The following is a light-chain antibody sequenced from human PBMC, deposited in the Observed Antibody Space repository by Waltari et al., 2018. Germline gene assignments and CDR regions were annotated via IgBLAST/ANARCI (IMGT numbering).Light chain of an antibody. CDR3: QTYGSSPT. V-gene: IGKV3-20*01. CDR2: GAS. J-gene: IGKJ3*01. Sequence: EIVLTQSPGTLSLSPGECATLSCRASQRVGSSYFAWYQQRPGQAPRLLISGASSRATGIPDRFSGSGSGTDFTLTISRLEPEDFTLHTSQTYGSSPTFGPGTKVDIK. CDR1: QRVGSSY.